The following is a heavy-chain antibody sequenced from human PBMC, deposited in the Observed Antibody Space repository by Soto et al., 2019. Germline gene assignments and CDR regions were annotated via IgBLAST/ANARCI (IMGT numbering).Heavy chain of an antibody. CDR1: GFTFSDAW. Sequence: XGSLRLSCSASGFTFSDAWMSWVRQTPGKGLEWVGRIKSKTDDGTTDYAPPVKGRFTISRDDSKATLYLQMNSLKTEDTAVYYCTTGQHYDNVWVSVLYWGQGTPVTVSS. CDR3: TTGQHYDNVWVSVLY. D-gene: IGHD3-16*01. J-gene: IGHJ4*02. V-gene: IGHV3-15*01. CDR2: IKSKTDDGTT.